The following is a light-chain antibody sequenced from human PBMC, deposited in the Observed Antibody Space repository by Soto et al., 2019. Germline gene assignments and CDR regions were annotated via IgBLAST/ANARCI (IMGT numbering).Light chain of an antibody. CDR3: QQYSTIPFT. V-gene: IGKV4-1*01. Sequence: DIVMTQSPDSLAVSLGERATINCKSSESVVYSHDNKNYLAWYQQKVGQSPKLLIYWASTRESGVPDRFSGSGSGTDFTLTISNLQAEDVAVYYCQQYSTIPFTFGPGTKVDIK. J-gene: IGKJ3*01. CDR1: ESVVYSHDNKNY. CDR2: WAS.